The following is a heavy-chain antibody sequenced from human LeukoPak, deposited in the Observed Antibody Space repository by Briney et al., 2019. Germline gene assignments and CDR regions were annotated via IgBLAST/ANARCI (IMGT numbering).Heavy chain of an antibody. D-gene: IGHD3-10*01. V-gene: IGHV4-39*01. Sequence: SETLSLTCTVSGGSISSSSYYWGWIRQPPGKGLEWIGSIYYSGSTYYNPSLKSRVTISVDTSKNQFSLKLSSVTAADTAVYYCARGRFGELLSPFDYWGQGTLVTVSS. CDR3: ARGRFGELLSPFDY. CDR1: GGSISSSSYY. J-gene: IGHJ4*02. CDR2: IYYSGST.